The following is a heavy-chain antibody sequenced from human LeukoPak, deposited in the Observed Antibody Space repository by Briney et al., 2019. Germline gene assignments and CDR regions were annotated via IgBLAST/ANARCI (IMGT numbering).Heavy chain of an antibody. CDR2: IYSGGST. J-gene: IGHJ6*02. D-gene: IGHD1-26*01. V-gene: IGHV3-53*01. CDR3: ARDLIVGATDYYGMDV. Sequence: GGSLRLSCAASGFTFSSYGMSWVRQAPGKGLEWVSVIYSGGSTYYADSVKGRFTISRDNSKNTLYLQMNSLRAEDTAVYYCARDLIVGATDYYGMDVWGQGTTVTVSS. CDR1: GFTFSSYG.